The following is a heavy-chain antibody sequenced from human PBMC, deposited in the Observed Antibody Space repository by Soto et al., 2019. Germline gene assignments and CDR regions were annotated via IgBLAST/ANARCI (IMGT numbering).Heavy chain of an antibody. Sequence: QVQLQESGPGLVKPSETLSVTCTVSGGSVSSRSHFWSWIRQPPWGGLQWIGYIFYSGSTNYNPSLKRRATLSVDTSRNQFSLRLTSVTAADTAFYYCARYDAESGSNKIDPWGQGTLVTVSS. CDR2: IFYSGST. CDR1: GGSVSSRSHF. D-gene: IGHD5-12*01. J-gene: IGHJ5*02. V-gene: IGHV4-61*01. CDR3: ARYDAESGSNKIDP.